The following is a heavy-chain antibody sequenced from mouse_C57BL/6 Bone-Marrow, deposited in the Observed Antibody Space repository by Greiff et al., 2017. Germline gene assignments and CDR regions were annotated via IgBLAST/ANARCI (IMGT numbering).Heavy chain of an antibody. CDR3: ARLDDDYPFDD. V-gene: IGHV1-19*01. J-gene: IGHJ2*01. CDR1: GYTFTDYY. CDR2: INPYNGGT. D-gene: IGHD2-3*01. Sequence: VQLQQSGPVLVKPGASVKMSCKASGYTFTDYYMNWVKQSHGKSLEWIGVINPYNGGTSYNQKFKGKATLTVDKSSSTAYMELNSLTSEDSAVYYCARLDDDYPFDDWGQGTTLTVSS.